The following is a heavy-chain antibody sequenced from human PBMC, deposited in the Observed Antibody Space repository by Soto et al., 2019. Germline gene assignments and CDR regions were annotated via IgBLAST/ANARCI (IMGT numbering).Heavy chain of an antibody. J-gene: IGHJ4*02. V-gene: IGHV1-2*02. CDR1: GYKFTAYY. Sequence: GASVKVSCKASGYKFTAYYMHWVRQAPGQGLEWMGWINPGSGATSYAQTFQGRVTMTRDTSINTVYMEVTSLRPDDTAVYYCARLSKGYCSDTSCYSWLDYWGQGTLVTVSS. CDR2: INPGSGAT. D-gene: IGHD2-2*01. CDR3: ARLSKGYCSDTSCYSWLDY.